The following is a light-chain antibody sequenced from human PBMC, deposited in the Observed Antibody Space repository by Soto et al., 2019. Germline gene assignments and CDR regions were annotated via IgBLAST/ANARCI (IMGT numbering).Light chain of an antibody. CDR1: QSVTSNY. CDR3: PQYGGYVLWT. V-gene: IGKV3-20*01. Sequence: EVVLTQSPGTVSLSPGERATLSCRASQSVTSNYLAWYQQKPGQAPRLLIYAASSRATGSPDRFSWSGSGTDFILTISIRGLEVFALYYCPQYGGYVLWTVGQGTKVEIK. CDR2: AAS. J-gene: IGKJ1*01.